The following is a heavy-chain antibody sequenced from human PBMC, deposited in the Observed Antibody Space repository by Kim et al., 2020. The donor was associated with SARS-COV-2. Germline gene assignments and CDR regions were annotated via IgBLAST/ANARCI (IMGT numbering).Heavy chain of an antibody. Sequence: QGRVTITADKSTSTAYMELSSLRSEDTAVYYCARDNYDFWSGYQDDAFDIWGQGTMVTVSS. D-gene: IGHD3-3*01. J-gene: IGHJ3*02. V-gene: IGHV1-69*04. CDR3: ARDNYDFWSGYQDDAFDI.